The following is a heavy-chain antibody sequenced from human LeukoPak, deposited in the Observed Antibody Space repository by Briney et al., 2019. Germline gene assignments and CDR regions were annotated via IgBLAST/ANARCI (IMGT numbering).Heavy chain of an antibody. CDR1: GYTFTSYA. CDR2: INVGNGNT. CDR3: ARDLGLWFGGEYYYGMDV. V-gene: IGHV1-3*01. Sequence: ASVKVCCKASGYTFTSYAIRWVRQAPGQGQEWMGWINVGNGNTKYSQKFQGRVTITRDTSASTAYMELSSLRSEDTAVYYCARDLGLWFGGEYYYGMDVWGQGTTVTVSS. J-gene: IGHJ6*02. D-gene: IGHD3-10*01.